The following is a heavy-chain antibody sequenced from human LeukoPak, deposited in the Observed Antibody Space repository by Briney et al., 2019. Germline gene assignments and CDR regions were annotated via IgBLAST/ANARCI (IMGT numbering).Heavy chain of an antibody. J-gene: IGHJ4*02. V-gene: IGHV3-21*01. CDR3: SRGYSSSSPCIDY. Sequence: GGTLTLSCVASGLTFSGYSWNWIRQAPGKGLEWVSSISSSRSYIYYTHSVQRRLHISRDNAKNPLYLQMNSLRDEDAALYYCSRGYSSSSPCIDYWGQGTLLPVSS. CDR2: ISSSRSYI. D-gene: IGHD6-6*01. CDR1: GLTFSGYS.